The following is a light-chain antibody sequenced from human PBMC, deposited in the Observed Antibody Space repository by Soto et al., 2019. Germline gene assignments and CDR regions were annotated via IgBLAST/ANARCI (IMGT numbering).Light chain of an antibody. V-gene: IGKV3-15*01. J-gene: IGKJ5*01. Sequence: EILMTQSPASLSVSPGERVILSCRATQSISSNLAWYQQKPGQAPRLLIYGTSTRATGIPARFSGSGSGTEFTLTITSLQSEDFALYFCQQYNNWPLTCGQGTRLKIK. CDR3: QQYNNWPLT. CDR2: GTS. CDR1: QSISSN.